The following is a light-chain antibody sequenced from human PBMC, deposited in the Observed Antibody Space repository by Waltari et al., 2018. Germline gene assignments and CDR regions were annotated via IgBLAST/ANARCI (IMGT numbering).Light chain of an antibody. Sequence: QSALTQPRSVSGSLGQSVTISCTGSTSDVRSYNSVSWYQQHPGKAPQLLIYDVTKRPAGVPDRVGGSRAGDTASLTISGRLAEDESDYFCCSYAGSSTWVFGGGTRVTVL. V-gene: IGLV2-11*01. CDR3: CSYAGSSTWV. CDR1: TSDVRSYNS. CDR2: DVT. J-gene: IGLJ3*02.